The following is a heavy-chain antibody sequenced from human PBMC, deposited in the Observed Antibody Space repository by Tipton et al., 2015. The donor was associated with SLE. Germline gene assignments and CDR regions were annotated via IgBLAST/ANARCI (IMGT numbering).Heavy chain of an antibody. CDR2: ISGSGGST. CDR3: APMPKGAFDI. V-gene: IGHV3-23*01. D-gene: IGHD2-2*01. J-gene: IGHJ3*02. CDR1: GFTFSSYS. Sequence: SLRLSCAASGFTFSSYSMNWVRQAPGKGLEWASAISGSGGSTYYADSVKGRFTISRDNSKNTLYLQMNSLRAEDTAVYYCAPMPKGAFDIWGQGTMVTVSS.